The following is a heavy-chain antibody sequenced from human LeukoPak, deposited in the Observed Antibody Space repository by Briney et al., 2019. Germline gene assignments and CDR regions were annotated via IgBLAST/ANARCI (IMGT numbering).Heavy chain of an antibody. J-gene: IGHJ6*03. V-gene: IGHV3-48*04. CDR2: ISSSSSTI. Sequence: SGGSLRLSCAASGFTFSSYGMTWVRQAPGKGLEWVSYISSSSSTIYYADSVKGRFTISRDNAKSSLYLQMNSLRAEDTAVYYCARDPYSGSYGADYYYYMDVWGKGTTVTISS. CDR3: ARDPYSGSYGADYYYYMDV. D-gene: IGHD1-26*01. CDR1: GFTFSSYG.